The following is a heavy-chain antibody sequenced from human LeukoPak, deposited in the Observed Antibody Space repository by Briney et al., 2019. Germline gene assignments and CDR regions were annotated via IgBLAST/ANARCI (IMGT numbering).Heavy chain of an antibody. J-gene: IGHJ5*02. CDR2: IYHNGNT. V-gene: IGHV4-38-2*02. CDR3: ANLIPPGWFDP. CDR1: GYSISSGYY. Sequence: SETLSLTCTVSGYSISSGYYWGWIRQPPGKGLEWIGSIYHNGNTFYNPSLKSRVTISVDTSKNQFSLKLSSVTAADTAVYYCANLIPPGWFDPWGQGTLVTVSS.